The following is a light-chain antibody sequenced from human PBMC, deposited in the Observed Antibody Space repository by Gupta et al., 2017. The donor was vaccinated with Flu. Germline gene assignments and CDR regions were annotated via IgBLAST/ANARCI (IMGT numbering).Light chain of an antibody. CDR1: SSDVGSYNL. V-gene: IGLV2-23*01. J-gene: IGLJ3*02. CDR2: EGS. CDR3: CSSAGSSTWV. Sequence: QSALTQPASVSGSPGQSITISCTGTSSDVGSYNLVSWYQQHPGKAPKLMIYEGSKRPSGVSNRFAGYKSGNTAFLTISGLQAEDDADYYCCSSAGSSTWVFGGGTKLTVL.